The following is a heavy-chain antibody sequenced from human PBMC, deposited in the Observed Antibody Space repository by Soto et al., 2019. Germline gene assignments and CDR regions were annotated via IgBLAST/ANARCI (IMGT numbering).Heavy chain of an antibody. D-gene: IGHD1-26*01. CDR3: ARGVVGAEPDYYYGMDV. J-gene: IGHJ6*02. CDR2: ISYDGSNR. CDR1: GFTFSSYA. V-gene: IGHV3-30-3*01. Sequence: GGSLRLSCAASGFTFSSYAMHWVRQAPGKGLEWVAVISYDGSNRYYADSVKGRFTISRDNSKNTLYLQMNSLRAEDTAVYYCARGVVGAEPDYYYGMDVWGQGTTVTVSS.